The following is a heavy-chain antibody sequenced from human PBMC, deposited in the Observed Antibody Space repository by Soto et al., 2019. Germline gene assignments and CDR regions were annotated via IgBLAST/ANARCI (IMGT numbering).Heavy chain of an antibody. J-gene: IGHJ4*02. Sequence: QVQLVQSGAEVKKPGSSVKVSCKASGGTFSSYTISWVRQAPGQGLEWMGRIIPILGIANYAQKFQGRVTSTADKPTSTGYMELSRLRSEDTAVYYCERQGPYSGSYHFDYWGQGTLVTVSS. CDR3: ERQGPYSGSYHFDY. CDR1: GGTFSSYT. D-gene: IGHD1-26*01. CDR2: IIPILGIA. V-gene: IGHV1-69*02.